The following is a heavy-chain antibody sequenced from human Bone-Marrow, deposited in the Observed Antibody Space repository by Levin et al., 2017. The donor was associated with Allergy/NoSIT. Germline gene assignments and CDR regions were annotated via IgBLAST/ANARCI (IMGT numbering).Heavy chain of an antibody. CDR1: GGSFSGYY. V-gene: IGHV4-59*01. J-gene: IGHJ6*03. D-gene: IGHD2-21*02. CDR3: ARGDDSPARFYMDV. CDR2: IYYSGST. Sequence: SETLSLTCAVHGGSFSGYYWSWIRQPPGKGLEWIGYIYYSGSTIYNPSLKSRVTISLDTSKSQFSLKLTSVTAADTALYYCARGDDSPARFYMDVWGKGTTVTVSS.